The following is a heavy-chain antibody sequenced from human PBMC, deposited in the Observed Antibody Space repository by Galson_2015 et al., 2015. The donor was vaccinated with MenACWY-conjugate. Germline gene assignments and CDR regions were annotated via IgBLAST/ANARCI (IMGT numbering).Heavy chain of an antibody. CDR3: ARSTLGWLRNPLY. CDR2: ITSSGGTT. CDR1: GFTFTTYA. J-gene: IGHJ4*02. V-gene: IGHV3-23*01. D-gene: IGHD5-12*01. Sequence: SLRLSCAASGFTFTTYAMSWVRQAPGKGLEWVSAITSSGGTTYYADSVKGRFTISRDNSKNTLNLQMNSLRAEDTALYYCARSTLGWLRNPLYWGQGTLVTVSS.